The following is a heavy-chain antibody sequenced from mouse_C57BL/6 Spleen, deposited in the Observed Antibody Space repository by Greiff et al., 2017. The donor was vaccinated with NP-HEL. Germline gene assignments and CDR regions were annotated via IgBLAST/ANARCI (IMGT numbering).Heavy chain of an antibody. J-gene: IGHJ4*01. Sequence: QVQLQQPGAELVRPGTSVKLSCKASGYTFTSYWMHWVKQRPGQGLEWIGVIDPSDSYTNYNQKFKGKATLTVDTSSSTAYMQLSSLTSEDSAVYYCARWSPGAAMDYWGQGTSVTVSS. CDR1: GYTFTSYW. CDR2: IDPSDSYT. CDR3: ARWSPGAAMDY. V-gene: IGHV1-59*01.